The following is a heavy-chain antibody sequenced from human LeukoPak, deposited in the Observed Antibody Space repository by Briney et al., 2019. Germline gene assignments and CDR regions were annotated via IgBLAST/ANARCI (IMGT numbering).Heavy chain of an antibody. CDR3: AQGGSGRYYYYYYGMDV. J-gene: IGHJ6*02. CDR1: GGSFSGYY. D-gene: IGHD3-10*01. Sequence: SETLSLTCAVYGGSFSGYYWSWIRQPPGKGLEWIGEINHSGSTNYNPSLKSRVTISVDTTKNQFSLKLSSVTAADTAVYYCAQGGSGRYYYYYYGMDVWGQGTTVTVSS. V-gene: IGHV4-34*01. CDR2: INHSGST.